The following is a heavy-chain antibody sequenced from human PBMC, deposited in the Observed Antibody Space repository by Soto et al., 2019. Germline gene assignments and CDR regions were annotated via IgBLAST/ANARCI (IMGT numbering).Heavy chain of an antibody. CDR2: IYYSGST. J-gene: IGHJ4*02. D-gene: IGHD3-22*01. CDR3: ARLGDSSGAGYFDY. V-gene: IGHV4-30-4*01. Sequence: SETLSLTCTVSGASISSGDYYWSWIRQPPGKGLEWIGYIYYSGSTYYNPSLKSRLAISVDTSKNQFSLRLNSVTAADTAVYYCARLGDSSGAGYFDYWGQGTLVTVSS. CDR1: GASISSGDYY.